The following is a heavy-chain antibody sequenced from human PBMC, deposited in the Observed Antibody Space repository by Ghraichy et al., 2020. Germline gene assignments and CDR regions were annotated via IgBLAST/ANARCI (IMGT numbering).Heavy chain of an antibody. CDR1: STRLNTSH. Sequence: GGSLRLSCEAKSTRLNTSHITRVHMPPSEGKEKVAVISYDGSNKYYADSVKGRFTISRANSKNTLYLQMTSLRAEYTAGYYCEKDSDLDWNYHPFDYWVQ. CDR3: EKDSDLDWNYHPFDY. D-gene: IGHD1-7*01. CDR2: ISYDGSNK. V-gene: IGHV3-30*18. J-gene: IGHJ4*02.